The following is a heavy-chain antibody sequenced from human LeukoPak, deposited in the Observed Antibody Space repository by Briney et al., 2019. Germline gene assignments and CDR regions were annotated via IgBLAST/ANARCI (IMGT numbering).Heavy chain of an antibody. D-gene: IGHD3-22*01. J-gene: IGHJ4*02. CDR3: ARDIVAGCDS. Sequence: SQTLSLTCDISGDSVSANAWTWIRQSPLRGLEWLGRTYYKSTWYNEYALSLRGRITINPDTSKNQFSLHLMSVTPDDTAVYFCARDIVAGCDSWGQGTLVTVSS. CDR2: TYYKSTWYN. V-gene: IGHV6-1*01. CDR1: GDSVSANA.